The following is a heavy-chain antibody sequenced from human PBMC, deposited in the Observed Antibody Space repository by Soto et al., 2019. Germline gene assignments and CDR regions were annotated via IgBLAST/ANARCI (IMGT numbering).Heavy chain of an antibody. CDR2: IDWDDDK. V-gene: IGHV2-70*01. D-gene: IGHD3-10*01. CDR1: GFSLSPSGMC. CDR3: ARIRSVRGVTHYFDY. Sequence: SGPTLVKPTQTLTLTCTFSGFSLSPSGMCVSWIRQPPGKALEWLALIDWDDDKYYSTSLKTRLTISKDTSKNQVVLTMTNMDPVDTATYYCARIRSVRGVTHYFDYWGQGTLVTVSS. J-gene: IGHJ4*02.